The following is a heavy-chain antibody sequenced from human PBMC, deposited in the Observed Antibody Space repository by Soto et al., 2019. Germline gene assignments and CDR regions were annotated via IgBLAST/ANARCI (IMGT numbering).Heavy chain of an antibody. J-gene: IGHJ4*02. CDR1: GYTFTSYG. D-gene: IGHD6-13*01. Sequence: QVQLVQSGAEVKKPGASVKVSCKASGYTFTSYGISWVRQAPGQGLEWMGWISAYNGNTKYAQKLQGRVTMTTDTSTITVYMELRRLRSDDTAVYYCARDLGQQLFDYWGQGTLVTVSS. V-gene: IGHV1-18*01. CDR3: ARDLGQQLFDY. CDR2: ISAYNGNT.